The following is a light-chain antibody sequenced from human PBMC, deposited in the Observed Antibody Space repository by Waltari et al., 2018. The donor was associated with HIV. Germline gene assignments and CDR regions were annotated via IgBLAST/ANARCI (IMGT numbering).Light chain of an antibody. J-gene: IGLJ2*01. Sequence: QSALTQPPHASGSPGQSVTLSCTGTSTDVAGYNYVSWYQQPPGKAPKLMIYEVSERPSGVPDRFSGSKSGNTASLTVSGLQAEDEADYYCSSYSGGNNFDVVFGGGTKLTVL. CDR2: EVS. CDR3: SSYSGGNNFDVV. CDR1: STDVAGYNY. V-gene: IGLV2-8*01.